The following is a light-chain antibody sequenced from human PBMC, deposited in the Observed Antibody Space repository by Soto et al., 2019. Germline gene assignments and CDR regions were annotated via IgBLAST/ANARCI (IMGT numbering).Light chain of an antibody. Sequence: QSALTHPASVSGSPGQSITISCTGTSSDVGGYNYVSWYQQHPGKAPKLMIYDVSNRPSGVSNRFSGSKSGNTASLTISGLQAEDEADYYCSSYTSSSIYVFGTGTKVTVL. CDR2: DVS. J-gene: IGLJ1*01. CDR1: SSDVGGYNY. CDR3: SSYTSSSIYV. V-gene: IGLV2-14*01.